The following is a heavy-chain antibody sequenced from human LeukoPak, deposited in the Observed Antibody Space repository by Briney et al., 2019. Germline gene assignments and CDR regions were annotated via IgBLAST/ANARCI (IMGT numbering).Heavy chain of an antibody. CDR1: GFTFSSNW. CDR3: AKDDRPNRSMIVGPHPLNYYYGMDV. J-gene: IGHJ6*02. Sequence: RSGGSLRLSCAASGFTFSSNWMHWVRQGPGKGLVWVSRINPDGSRTDYAESVKGRFTISRDNSKNTLYLQMNSLRAEDTAVYYCAKDDRPNRSMIVGPHPLNYYYGMDVWGQGTTVTVSS. D-gene: IGHD3-22*01. V-gene: IGHV3-74*01. CDR2: INPDGSRT.